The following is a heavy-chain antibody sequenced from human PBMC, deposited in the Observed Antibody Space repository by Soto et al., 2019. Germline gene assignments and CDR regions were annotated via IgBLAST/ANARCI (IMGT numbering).Heavy chain of an antibody. CDR3: ARGRKQQLVRNYHYMDV. V-gene: IGHV1-2*04. CDR2: INPNSGGT. D-gene: IGHD6-13*01. Sequence: ASVKVSCKASGYTFTGYYMHWVRQAPGQGLEWMGWINPNSGGTNYAQKFQGWVTMTRDTSISTAYMELSRLRSDDTAVYYCARGRKQQLVRNYHYMDVWGKGTTVTVSS. CDR1: GYTFTGYY. J-gene: IGHJ6*03.